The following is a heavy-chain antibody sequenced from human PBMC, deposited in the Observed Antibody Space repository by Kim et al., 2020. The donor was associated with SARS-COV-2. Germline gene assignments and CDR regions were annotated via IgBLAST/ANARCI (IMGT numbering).Heavy chain of an antibody. D-gene: IGHD5-18*01. J-gene: IGHJ5*02. CDR1: GGTFSSYA. Sequence: SVKVSCKASGGTFSSYAISWVRQAPGQGLEWMGGIIPIFGTANYAQKFQGRVTITADESTSTAYMELSSLRSEDTAVYYCARDMVQLRVGWFDPWGQGTLVTVSS. CDR3: ARDMVQLRVGWFDP. V-gene: IGHV1-69*13. CDR2: IIPIFGTA.